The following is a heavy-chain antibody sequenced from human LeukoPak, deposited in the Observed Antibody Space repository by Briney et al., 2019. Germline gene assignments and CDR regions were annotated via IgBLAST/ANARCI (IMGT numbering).Heavy chain of an antibody. CDR2: IYYSGST. J-gene: IGHJ4*02. D-gene: IGHD3-22*01. CDR1: GGSISSYY. V-gene: IGHV4-59*01. Sequence: PSETLSLTCTVSGGSISSYYWSWIRQPPGKGLEWIGYIYYSGSTNYNPSLKSRVTISVDTSKNQFSLKLSSVTAADTAVYYCARYYDSSGYFSIKYFDYWGQGTLVTVSS. CDR3: ARYYDSSGYFSIKYFDY.